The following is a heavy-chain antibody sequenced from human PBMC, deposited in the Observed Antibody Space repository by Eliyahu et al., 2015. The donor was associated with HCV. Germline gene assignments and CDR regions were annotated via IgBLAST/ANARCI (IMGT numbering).Heavy chain of an antibody. CDR2: IYXSGXT. Sequence: QLQLQESGPGLVKPSETLSLTXTVSXGSIXXXSYXWGWIRQPPGKGLEWIGSIYXSGXTYYNPSLKSRVTISVDTSKNQFSLKLSSVTAADTAVYYCARHXIGPSRTVTNLEYWGQGTLVTVSS. D-gene: IGHD4-11*01. CDR1: XGSIXXXSYX. CDR3: ARHXIGPSRTVTNLEY. V-gene: IGHV4-39*01. J-gene: IGHJ4*02.